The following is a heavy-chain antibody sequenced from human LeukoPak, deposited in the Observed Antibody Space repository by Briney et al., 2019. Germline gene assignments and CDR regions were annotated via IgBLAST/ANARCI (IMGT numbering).Heavy chain of an antibody. J-gene: IGHJ4*02. V-gene: IGHV4-4*07. CDR2: IYTSGST. CDR3: AARYSVPRHDYYFDY. Sequence: NPSETLSLTCTVSGGSISSYYWSWIRQPAGKGLEWIGRIYTSGSTNYNPSLKSRVTMSVDTSKNQFSLKLSSVTAADTAVYYCAARYSVPRHDYYFDYWGQGTLVTVSS. D-gene: IGHD2-21*01. CDR1: GGSISSYY.